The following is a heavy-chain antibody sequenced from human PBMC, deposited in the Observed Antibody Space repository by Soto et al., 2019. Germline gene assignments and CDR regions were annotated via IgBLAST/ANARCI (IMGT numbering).Heavy chain of an antibody. CDR3: ARVVLLWFGEQVDY. D-gene: IGHD3-10*01. V-gene: IGHV1-18*01. CDR1: GYTFTSYG. Sequence: ASVKVSCKASGYTFTSYGISWVRQAPGQGLEWMGWIGAYNGNTNYAQKLQGRVTMTTDTSTSTAYMELRSLRSDDTAVYYCARVVLLWFGEQVDYWGQGTLVTVSS. J-gene: IGHJ4*02. CDR2: IGAYNGNT.